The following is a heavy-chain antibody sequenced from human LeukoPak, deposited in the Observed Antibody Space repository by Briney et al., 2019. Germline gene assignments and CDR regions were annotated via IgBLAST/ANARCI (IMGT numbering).Heavy chain of an antibody. D-gene: IGHD1-26*01. Sequence: GGSLRLSCAASGFTFSSYWMSWVRQAPGKGLEWVANIKQDGSEKYYVDSVKGRFTISRDNAKNSLYLQMNSLRAEDTAVYYCARASGLIYGGTDYWGQGTLVTVSS. CDR1: GFTFSSYW. V-gene: IGHV3-7*01. CDR2: IKQDGSEK. J-gene: IGHJ4*02. CDR3: ARASGLIYGGTDY.